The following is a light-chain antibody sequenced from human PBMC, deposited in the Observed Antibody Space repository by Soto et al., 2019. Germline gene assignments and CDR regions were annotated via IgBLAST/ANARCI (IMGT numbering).Light chain of an antibody. J-gene: IGLJ2*01. CDR1: SSNIGINT. Sequence: QLVLTQPPSASGTPGQTVTISCSGGSSNIGINTVNWYQHFPGTAPKLVIYSNNQRPSGVPDRFSGSKSGTSASLAISGLQSEDEADYYCSTWDDSLNAIFGGGTQLTVL. V-gene: IGLV1-44*01. CDR3: STWDDSLNAI. CDR2: SNN.